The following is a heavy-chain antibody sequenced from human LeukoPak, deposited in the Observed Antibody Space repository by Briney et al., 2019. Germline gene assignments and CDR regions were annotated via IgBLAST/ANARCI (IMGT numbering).Heavy chain of an antibody. CDR3: ALFTVVMPSY. CDR1: GFTFSSYA. J-gene: IGHJ4*02. V-gene: IGHV3-23*01. D-gene: IGHD4-23*01. Sequence: PGGSLRLSCAASGFTFSSYAMSWVRQAPGKGLEWVSAISGSGGSTYYADSVKGRFTISRDNSKNTLYLQVNSLRAEDTAVYYCALFTVVMPSYWGQGTLVTVSS. CDR2: ISGSGGST.